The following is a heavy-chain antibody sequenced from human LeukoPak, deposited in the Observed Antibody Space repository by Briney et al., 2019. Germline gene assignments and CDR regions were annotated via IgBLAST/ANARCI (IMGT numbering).Heavy chain of an antibody. CDR1: GDSISRGSYS. V-gene: IGHV4-61*01. CDR3: ARQGLWFGELYAFDI. D-gene: IGHD3-10*01. CDR2: IYYSGST. Sequence: PSETLSLTCVVSGDSISRGSYSWTWIRQPPGKGLEWIGYIYYSGSTNYNPSLKSRVTISVDTSKNQFSLKLSSVTAADTAVYYCARQGLWFGELYAFDIWGQGTMVTVSS. J-gene: IGHJ3*02.